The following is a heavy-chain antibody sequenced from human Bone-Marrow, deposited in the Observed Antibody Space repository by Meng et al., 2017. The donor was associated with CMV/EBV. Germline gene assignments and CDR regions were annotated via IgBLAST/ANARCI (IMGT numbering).Heavy chain of an antibody. D-gene: IGHD2-2*01. Sequence: GESLKISCAASGFTFSSYSMNWVRQAPGKGLEWVSSISSSSYIYYADSVKGRFTISRDNAKNSLYLQMNSLRAEDTAVYYCASPTKYCSSTSCPLGYWGQGTLVTVSS. CDR1: GFTFSSYS. CDR2: ISSSSYI. J-gene: IGHJ4*02. CDR3: ASPTKYCSSTSCPLGY. V-gene: IGHV3-21*01.